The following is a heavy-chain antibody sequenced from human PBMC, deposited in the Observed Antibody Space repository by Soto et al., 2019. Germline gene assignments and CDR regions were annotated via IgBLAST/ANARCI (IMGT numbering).Heavy chain of an antibody. CDR3: ARELLWFGESYNWFDP. D-gene: IGHD3-10*01. CDR1: GCTFSSYA. V-gene: IGHV1-69*13. Sequence: SVKVSCKASGCTFSSYAISWVRQAPGQGLEWMGGIIPIFGTANYAQKFQGRVTITADESTSTAYMELSSLRSEDTAVYYCARELLWFGESYNWFDPWGQGTLVTVSS. J-gene: IGHJ5*02. CDR2: IIPIFGTA.